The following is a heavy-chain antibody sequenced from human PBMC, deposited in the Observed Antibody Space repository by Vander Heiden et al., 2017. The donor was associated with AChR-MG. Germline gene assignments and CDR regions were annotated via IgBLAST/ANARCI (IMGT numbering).Heavy chain of an antibody. J-gene: IGHJ3*02. D-gene: IGHD3-22*01. CDR1: GCTFSSYA. CDR3: ARETKYYYDSSGYDAFDI. V-gene: IGHV1-69*06. Sequence: QVQLVQSGAEVKKPGSSVKVPCKASGCTFSSYAISWVRQAPGQGLEWMGGIIPIFGTANYAQKFQGRVTITADKSTSTAYMELSSLRSEDTAVYYCARETKYYYDSSGYDAFDIWGQGTMVTVSS. CDR2: IIPIFGTA.